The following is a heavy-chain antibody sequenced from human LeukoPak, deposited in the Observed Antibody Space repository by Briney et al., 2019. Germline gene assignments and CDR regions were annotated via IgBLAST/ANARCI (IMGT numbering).Heavy chain of an antibody. CDR1: GFTFSSYA. CDR3: AKALYGGNSLLDYFDY. D-gene: IGHD4-23*01. CDR2: ISGSGGST. Sequence: GGSLRLSCAASGFTFSSYAMSWVRQAPGKGLEWVSAISGSGGSTYYADSVKGRFTISRDNSKNTLYLQMNSLRAEDTAVYYCAKALYGGNSLLDYFDYWGQGTLVTVSS. V-gene: IGHV3-23*01. J-gene: IGHJ4*02.